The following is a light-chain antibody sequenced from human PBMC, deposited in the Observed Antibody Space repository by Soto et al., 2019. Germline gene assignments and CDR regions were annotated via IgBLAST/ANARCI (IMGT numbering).Light chain of an antibody. CDR2: GSS. CDR1: KSVSDTL. J-gene: IGKJ1*01. Sequence: DIVLTQAPGTLSLSPGERATLSCRADKSVSDTLLTWFQQKPGQAPRLLIFGSSNRAPGIPDRFSGSGSGTDFTLTISRLEPEDVAVYYCQHYGDSSWTFGQGTKVDIK. V-gene: IGKV3-20*01. CDR3: QHYGDSSWT.